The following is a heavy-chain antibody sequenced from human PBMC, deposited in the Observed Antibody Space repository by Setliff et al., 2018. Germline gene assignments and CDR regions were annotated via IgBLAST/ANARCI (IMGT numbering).Heavy chain of an antibody. CDR3: AKGTHYYASSGYYCFDY. J-gene: IGHJ4*02. CDR2: IRHDGSNE. D-gene: IGHD3-22*01. CDR1: GFTSSMYG. Sequence: GGSLRLSCAASGFTSSMYGVHWVRQAPGKGLEWVAYIRHDGSNENYADSVKGRFTISRDNSRNTLFLQMNSLRAEDTGVYYCAKGTHYYASSGYYCFDYWGQGTLVTVSS. V-gene: IGHV3-30*02.